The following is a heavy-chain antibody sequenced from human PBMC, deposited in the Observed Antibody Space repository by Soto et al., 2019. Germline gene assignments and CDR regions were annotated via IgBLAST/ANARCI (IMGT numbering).Heavy chain of an antibody. CDR2: FDPEDGET. V-gene: IGHV1-24*01. D-gene: IGHD3-10*01. J-gene: IGHJ1*01. Sequence: ASVKVSCKVSGYTLTELSMHWVRQAPGKGLEWMGGFDPEDGETIYAQKFQGRVTMTEDTSTDTAYMELSSLRSEDTAVCYCATDLFHITRARGVIIGKNNVEYFQHGGQGTLVTAPS. CDR3: ATDLFHITRARGVIIGKNNVEYFQH. CDR1: GYTLTELS.